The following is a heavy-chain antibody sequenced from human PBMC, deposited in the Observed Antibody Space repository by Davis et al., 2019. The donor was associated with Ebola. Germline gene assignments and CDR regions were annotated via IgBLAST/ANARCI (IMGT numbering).Heavy chain of an antibody. J-gene: IGHJ3*02. CDR3: VSQWFKESHI. V-gene: IGHV3-53*01. CDR1: GFTFSGKH. Sequence: GGSLRLSCAASGFTFSGKHMSWVRLAPGKGLEWVAVIYDHSTDYADAVKRRFTISRDSSKNILFLQINSLRVEDTAVYYCVSQWFKESHIWGHGTLVSVSS. CDR2: IYDHST. D-gene: IGHD3-10*01.